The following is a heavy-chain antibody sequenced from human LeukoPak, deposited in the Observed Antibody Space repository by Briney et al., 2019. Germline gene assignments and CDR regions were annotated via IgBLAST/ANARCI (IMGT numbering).Heavy chain of an antibody. Sequence: PGGSLRLSCAASGFTFSSYSMNWVRQAPGEGLEWVSSISSSSSYIYYADSVKGRFTISRDNAKNSLYLQMNSLRAEDTAVYYCARARGSGYAFDIWGQGTMVTVSS. D-gene: IGHD3-22*01. CDR2: ISSSSSYI. J-gene: IGHJ3*02. CDR1: GFTFSSYS. CDR3: ARARGSGYAFDI. V-gene: IGHV3-21*01.